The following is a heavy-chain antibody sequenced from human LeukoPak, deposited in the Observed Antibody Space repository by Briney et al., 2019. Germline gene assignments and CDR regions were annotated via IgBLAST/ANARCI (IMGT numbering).Heavy chain of an antibody. Sequence: SETLSLTCAVSGNSISSNNWWSWVRQPPGKGLEWIAEIYHSGSTNYNPSLESRITLSVDKSNNQFSLNLRSVTAADTAVYYCARGRSRRAWYFDLWGRGTLVTVSS. CDR2: IYHSGST. CDR3: ARGRSRRAWYFDL. J-gene: IGHJ2*01. V-gene: IGHV4-4*02. CDR1: GNSISSNNW.